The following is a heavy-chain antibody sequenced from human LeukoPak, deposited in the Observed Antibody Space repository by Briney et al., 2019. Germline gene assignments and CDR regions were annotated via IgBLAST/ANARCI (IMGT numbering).Heavy chain of an antibody. D-gene: IGHD6-6*01. Sequence: SETLSLTCAVYGGSFSGYYWSWIRQPPGKGLEWIGEINHSGSTNYNPSLKSRVTISVDTSKNQFSLKLSSVTAADPAVYYCASSSRFSRPFDYWGQGTLVTVSS. CDR3: ASSSRFSRPFDY. CDR2: INHSGST. J-gene: IGHJ4*02. CDR1: GGSFSGYY. V-gene: IGHV4-34*01.